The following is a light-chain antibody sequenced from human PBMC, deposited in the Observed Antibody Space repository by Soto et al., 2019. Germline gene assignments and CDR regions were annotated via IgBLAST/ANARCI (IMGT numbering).Light chain of an antibody. Sequence: QSVLTQPPSVSGAPGQRVTISCTGSSSTIGAGFDVHWYQQHPGTAPKLLIYGDTNRPSGVPDRFSGSKSGTSASLVITGLQAEDEADYYCQSYDTALSVYVVFGGGTKLTVL. CDR2: GDT. V-gene: IGLV1-40*01. J-gene: IGLJ2*01. CDR3: QSYDTALSVYVV. CDR1: SSTIGAGFD.